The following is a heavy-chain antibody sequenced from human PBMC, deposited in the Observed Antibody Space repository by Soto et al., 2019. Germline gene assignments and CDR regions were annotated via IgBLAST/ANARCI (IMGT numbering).Heavy chain of an antibody. CDR2: ISAYNGNT. V-gene: IGHV1-18*04. CDR1: GYTFTSYG. J-gene: IGHJ6*02. Sequence: GASVKVSCKASGYTFTSYGISWVRQAPGQGLEWMGWISAYNGNTNYAQKLQGRVTMTTDTSTSTAYMELRSLRSDDTAVYYCARGGNYDFWSGYYKFTDYYYGMDVWGQGTTVTAP. CDR3: ARGGNYDFWSGYYKFTDYYYGMDV. D-gene: IGHD3-3*01.